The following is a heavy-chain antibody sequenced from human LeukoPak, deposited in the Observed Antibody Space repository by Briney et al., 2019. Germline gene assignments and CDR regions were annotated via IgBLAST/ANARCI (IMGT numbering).Heavy chain of an antibody. CDR1: EFTLGVYW. J-gene: IGHJ5*02. Sequence: GGSVRLPFEAWEFTLGVYWRLGAGKLQGKGWEGVSRMDPDGRTIDYADSVKGRFTISRNNAKDTLYLQMSSLRDEDTAVYYCISDLCGRDDQWGRGTLVTVSS. V-gene: IGHV3-74*01. D-gene: IGHD1-1*01. CDR3: ISDLCGRDDQ. CDR2: MDPDGRTI.